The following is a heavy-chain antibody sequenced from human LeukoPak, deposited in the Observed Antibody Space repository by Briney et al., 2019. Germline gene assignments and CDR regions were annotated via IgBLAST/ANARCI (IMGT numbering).Heavy chain of an antibody. CDR3: AKDLVTGSLDY. J-gene: IGHJ4*02. D-gene: IGHD3-10*01. V-gene: IGHV3-30*02. Sequence: GGSLRLSCAASGFTFSSYGMHWVRQAPGKGLEWVAFIRYDGSNKYYADSVKGRFTISRDNSKNTVYLQMNSLRAEDTAIYYCAKDLVTGSLDYWGQGTLVTVSS. CDR1: GFTFSSYG. CDR2: IRYDGSNK.